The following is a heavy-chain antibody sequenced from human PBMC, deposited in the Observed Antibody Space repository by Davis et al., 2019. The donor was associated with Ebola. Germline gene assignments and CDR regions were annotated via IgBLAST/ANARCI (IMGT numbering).Heavy chain of an antibody. Sequence: SQTLSLTCAISGDSVSSNTAAWNWIRQSPSRGLEWLGRTYYRSKWFVDYAVSMKSRMTITSDTSKNHFSLQLSSVTPEDTAVYYCARDPSYDQGYDYWGQGTLVTVSS. CDR3: ARDPSYDQGYDY. CDR1: GDSVSSNTAA. CDR2: TYYRSKWFV. J-gene: IGHJ4*02. V-gene: IGHV6-1*01. D-gene: IGHD3-22*01.